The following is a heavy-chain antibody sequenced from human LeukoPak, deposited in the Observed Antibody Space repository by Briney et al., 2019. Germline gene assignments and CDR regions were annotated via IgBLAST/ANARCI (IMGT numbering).Heavy chain of an antibody. Sequence: PGGSLRLSCAASGFTFRNFAMSWVRQAPGKGLEWVSGLSHGGTRTFYAASVKGRFTISRDDSNSTLFLQMDNLRVEDTATYYCAKDIELFMSWGQGTLVTVS. CDR3: AKDIELFMS. V-gene: IGHV3-23*01. J-gene: IGHJ5*02. D-gene: IGHD1-26*01. CDR1: GFTFRNFA. CDR2: LSHGGTRT.